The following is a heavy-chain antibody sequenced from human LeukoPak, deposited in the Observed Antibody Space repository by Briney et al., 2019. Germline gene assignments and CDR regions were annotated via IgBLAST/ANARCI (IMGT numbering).Heavy chain of an antibody. CDR2: IYYSGST. D-gene: IGHD3-22*01. CDR1: GGSFSGYY. V-gene: IGHV4-59*01. J-gene: IGHJ4*02. Sequence: SETLSLTCAVYGGSFSGYYWSWIRQPPGKGLEWIGYIYYSGSTNYNPSLKSRVTISVDTSKNQFSLKLSSVTAADTAVYYCARFSSGYYHNFDYWGQGTLVTVSS. CDR3: ARFSSGYYHNFDY.